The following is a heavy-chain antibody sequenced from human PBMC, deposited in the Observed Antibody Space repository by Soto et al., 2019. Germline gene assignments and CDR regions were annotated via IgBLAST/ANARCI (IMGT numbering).Heavy chain of an antibody. CDR3: ARALRYFDWLLRY. V-gene: IGHV3-66*01. D-gene: IGHD3-9*01. CDR2: IYSGGST. CDR1: GFTVSSNY. Sequence: GGSLRLSCAASGFTVSSNYMSWVRQAPGKGLEWVSVIYSGGSTYYADSVKGRFTISRDNSKNTLYLQMNSLRAEDTAVYYCARALRYFDWLLRYWGQGTLVTVSS. J-gene: IGHJ4*02.